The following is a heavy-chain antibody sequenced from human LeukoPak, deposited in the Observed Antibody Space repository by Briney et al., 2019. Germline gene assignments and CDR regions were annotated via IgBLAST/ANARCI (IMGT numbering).Heavy chain of an antibody. D-gene: IGHD2-2*01. CDR1: GFTFSSYS. CDR2: ISSSSSTI. J-gene: IGHJ3*02. Sequence: GGSLRLSCAASGFTFSSYSMNWVRQAPGKGLEWVSYISSSSSTIYYADSVKGRFTISRDNAKNSLYLQMNSLRAEDTAVYYCATYCSSTSCPRKRWAFDIWGQGTMVTVSS. V-gene: IGHV3-48*04. CDR3: ATYCSSTSCPRKRWAFDI.